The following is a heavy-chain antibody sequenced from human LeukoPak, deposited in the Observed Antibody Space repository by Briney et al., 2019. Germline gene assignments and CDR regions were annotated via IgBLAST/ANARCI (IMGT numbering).Heavy chain of an antibody. CDR3: ARTGNWNYRGGWFDP. CDR1: GFTFSSYS. J-gene: IGHJ5*02. V-gene: IGHV3-21*01. CDR2: ISSSSSYI. Sequence: KAGGSLRLSCAASGFTFSSYSMNWVRQAPGKGLEWVSSISSSSSYIYYADSVKGRFTISRDNAKNSLYLQMNSLRAEDTAVYYCARTGNWNYRGGWFDPWGQGTLVTVSS. D-gene: IGHD1-7*01.